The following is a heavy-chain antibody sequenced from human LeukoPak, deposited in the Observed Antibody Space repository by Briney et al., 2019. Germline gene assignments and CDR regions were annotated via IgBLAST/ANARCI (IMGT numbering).Heavy chain of an antibody. V-gene: IGHV1-2*02. Sequence: ASVKVSCKASGYTFTGYYMHWVRQAPGQGLEWMGWINPNSGGINYAQKFQGRVTMTRDTSISTAYMELSRLRSDDTAVYYCASRGSGSYWWDILSPKNADDKPTIDFDYWGQGTLVTVSS. D-gene: IGHD3-10*01. CDR2: INPNSGGI. J-gene: IGHJ4*02. CDR1: GYTFTGYY. CDR3: ASRGSGSYWWDILSPKNADDKPTIDFDY.